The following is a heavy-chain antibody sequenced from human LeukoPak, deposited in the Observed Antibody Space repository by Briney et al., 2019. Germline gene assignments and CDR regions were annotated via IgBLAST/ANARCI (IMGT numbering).Heavy chain of an antibody. Sequence: PGGSLRLSCAASGFTFSSYGMHWVRQAPGKGLEWVAVISYDGSNRHYADSVKGRFNISRDNSENTLYLQMNSLRPEDTAVYYCAKVRLAYYGSGRRYGMDVWGQGTTVTVSS. CDR3: AKVRLAYYGSGRRYGMDV. D-gene: IGHD3-10*01. J-gene: IGHJ6*02. CDR1: GFTFSSYG. CDR2: ISYDGSNR. V-gene: IGHV3-30*18.